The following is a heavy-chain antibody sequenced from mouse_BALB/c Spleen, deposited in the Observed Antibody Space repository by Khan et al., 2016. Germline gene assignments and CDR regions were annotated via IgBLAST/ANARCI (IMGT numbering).Heavy chain of an antibody. CDR1: GFDFSRYW. V-gene: IGHV4-1*02. D-gene: IGHD4-1*01. CDR3: ARPNWDHYFDY. CDR2: INPDSSTI. J-gene: IGHJ2*01. Sequence: EVKLLESGGGLVQPGGSLKLSCVASGFDFSRYWMNWVRQAPGKGLEWIGEINPDSSTINYTPSLKDKFIISRDNAKNTLYLQMSKVRSEDTALYYCARPNWDHYFDYWGQGTTLTVSS.